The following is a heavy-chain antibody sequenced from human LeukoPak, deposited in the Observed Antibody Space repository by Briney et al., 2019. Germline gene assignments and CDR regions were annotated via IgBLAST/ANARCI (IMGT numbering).Heavy chain of an antibody. CDR3: TRWGSSANHGTTMTEAFDI. CDR2: IYSGGST. D-gene: IGHD3-22*01. J-gene: IGHJ3*02. Sequence: GGSLRLSCAASGFTVSSNYMSWVRQAPGKGLEWVSVIYSGGSTYYADSVKGRFTISRDNSKNTLYLQMNSLKTEDTAVYYCTRWGSSANHGTTMTEAFDIWGQGTMVTVSS. V-gene: IGHV3-53*01. CDR1: GFTVSSNY.